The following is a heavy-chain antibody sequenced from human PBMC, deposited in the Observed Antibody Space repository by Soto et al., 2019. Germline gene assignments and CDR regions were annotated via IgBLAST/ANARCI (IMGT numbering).Heavy chain of an antibody. CDR2: ISASNGNT. D-gene: IGHD2-2*02. V-gene: IGHV1-18*04. J-gene: IGHJ6*02. CDR3: ARDTVIVVLPAAIQYYYYYYGMDV. Sequence: PSVKVSCKASGYTFTSYGITWVRQAPGQGLEWMGWISASNGNTNYAQKLQGRVTMTTDTSTSTAYMELRSLRSHDTAVYYCARDTVIVVLPAAIQYYYYYYGMDVWGQGTTVTVSS. CDR1: GYTFTSYG.